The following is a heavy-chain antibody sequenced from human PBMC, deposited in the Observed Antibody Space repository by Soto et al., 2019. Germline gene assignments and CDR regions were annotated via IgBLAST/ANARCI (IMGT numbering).Heavy chain of an antibody. D-gene: IGHD3-10*01. J-gene: IGHJ6*03. CDR2: ISAYNGST. CDR3: ARDRIVREVVYYMDV. CDR1: GYTFTSYG. V-gene: IGHV1-18*01. Sequence: ASVKVSCKASGYTFTSYGISWVRQAPGQGLEWMGWISAYNGSTYYADSVKGRFTISRDNSKNTLYLQMNSLRAEDTAVYYCARDRIVREVVYYMDVWGKGTTVTVSS.